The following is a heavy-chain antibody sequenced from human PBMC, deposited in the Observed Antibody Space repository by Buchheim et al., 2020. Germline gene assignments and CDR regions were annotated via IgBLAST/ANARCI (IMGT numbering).Heavy chain of an antibody. Sequence: EVQLLESGGGLVQPGGSLRLSCAASGFTFSSNAMNWVRQAPGKRLEWVSGISGSGGSTYYADSVKGRFTISRDNSENTLYLQMNSLRAEDTAVYFCASAGITILTRFDIWGQGT. CDR2: ISGSGGST. D-gene: IGHD3-3*01. J-gene: IGHJ3*02. CDR3: ASAGITILTRFDI. V-gene: IGHV3-23*01. CDR1: GFTFSSNA.